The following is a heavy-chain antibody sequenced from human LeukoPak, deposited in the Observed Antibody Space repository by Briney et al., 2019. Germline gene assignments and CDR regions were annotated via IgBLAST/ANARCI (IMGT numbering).Heavy chain of an antibody. J-gene: IGHJ4*02. Sequence: ASVKVSCKASGYTFTGYYMHWVRQAPGQGLEWMGWISPNSGGTNYAQKFQGRVTMTGDTSISTAYMELSSLRSDDTTVYYCARGAGNFFDYWGQGTLVTVSS. CDR3: ARGAGNFFDY. CDR1: GYTFTGYY. V-gene: IGHV1-2*02. CDR2: ISPNSGGT.